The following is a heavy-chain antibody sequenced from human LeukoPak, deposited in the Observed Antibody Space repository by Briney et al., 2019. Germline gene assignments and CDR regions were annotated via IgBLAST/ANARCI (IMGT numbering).Heavy chain of an antibody. V-gene: IGHV3-48*01. Sequence: GSLRLSCAASGFTFSSYAMHWVRQAPGKGLEWVSYISSSGSTIHYEDSVKGRFTISRDNAKNSLYLQMNSLRVEDTAVYYCARSILVAGFDYWGQGTLVTVSS. CDR1: GFTFSSYA. CDR2: ISSSGSTI. J-gene: IGHJ4*02. D-gene: IGHD6-19*01. CDR3: ARSILVAGFDY.